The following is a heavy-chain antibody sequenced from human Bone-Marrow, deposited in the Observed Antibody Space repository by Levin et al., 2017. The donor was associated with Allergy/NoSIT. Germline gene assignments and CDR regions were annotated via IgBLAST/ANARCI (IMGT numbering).Heavy chain of an antibody. CDR2: IKQDGSEK. CDR3: ALRWDFWSGYPDY. V-gene: IGHV3-7*01. Sequence: GESLKISCAASGFTFSSYWMSWVRQAPGKGLEWVANIKQDGSEKYYVDSVKGRFTISRDNAKNSLYLQMNSLRAEDTAVYYCALRWDFWSGYPDYWGQGTLVTVSS. D-gene: IGHD3-3*01. J-gene: IGHJ4*02. CDR1: GFTFSSYW.